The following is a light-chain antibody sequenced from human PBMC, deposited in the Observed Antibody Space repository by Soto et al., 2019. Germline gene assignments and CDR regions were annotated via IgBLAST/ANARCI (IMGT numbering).Light chain of an antibody. CDR3: MQGTHGPHT. CDR2: QVS. V-gene: IGKV2-30*02. Sequence: DVVMTQSPLSLPVTLGQPASISCRSSQSLVHNNGNTYLAWFHQRPGQSPRRLIYQVSNRDSGVPDRFSGSGSGTDFTLKISRVEAADFGVYHCMQGTHGPHTFGQGTKLEIK. CDR1: QSLVHNNGNTY. J-gene: IGKJ2*01.